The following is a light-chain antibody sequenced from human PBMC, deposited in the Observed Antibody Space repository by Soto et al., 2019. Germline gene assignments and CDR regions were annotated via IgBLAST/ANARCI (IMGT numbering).Light chain of an antibody. J-gene: IGKJ5*01. Sequence: EIVLTQSPATLSLSPGERATLSCRASKSVRSYLAWYQQKPGQAPRLLIYDASTRATGIPARFSGSGSGTDFTLSISSLEPEDFAVYYCQQRRDWPLTFGQGTRLEIK. CDR2: DAS. CDR3: QQRRDWPLT. V-gene: IGKV3-11*01. CDR1: KSVRSY.